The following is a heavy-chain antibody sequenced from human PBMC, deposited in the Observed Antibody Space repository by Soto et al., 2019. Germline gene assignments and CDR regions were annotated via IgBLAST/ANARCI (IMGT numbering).Heavy chain of an antibody. CDR1: GFTFSSSA. CDR2: ISGDGGTT. J-gene: IGHJ4*02. CDR3: GKGSYGVQEN. Sequence: EVQLLESGGGLVQPGGSLRLSCAASGFTFSSSAMSWVRQAPGKGLDWVSSISGDGGTTLHADSVRCRCTISRDNSKNTLYLQMNSLRAEDTAVYYCGKGSYGVQENWGQGTVVTVSS. V-gene: IGHV3-23*01. D-gene: IGHD3-10*01.